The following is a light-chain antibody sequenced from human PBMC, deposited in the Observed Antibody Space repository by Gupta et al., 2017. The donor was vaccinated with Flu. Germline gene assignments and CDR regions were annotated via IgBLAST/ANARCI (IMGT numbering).Light chain of an antibody. Sequence: SYELPPPSSVPVSPGQTTRITCTGDTMPKQYAYWYQQKQGQAPVLVIDNDSERPSGIPERFSGASAGTTATLTISGVQAEDEADDYCQSADSSSTYQVFGGGTKLTVL. CDR1: TMPKQY. J-gene: IGLJ3*02. CDR3: QSADSSSTYQV. V-gene: IGLV3-25*01. CDR2: NDS.